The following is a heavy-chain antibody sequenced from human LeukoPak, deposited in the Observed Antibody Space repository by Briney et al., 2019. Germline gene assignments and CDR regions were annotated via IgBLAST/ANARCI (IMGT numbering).Heavy chain of an antibody. Sequence: SETQSLTCTVSGVSISSYYWSWIRQPPGKGLEWIGYIHNSGITNYNPSLKSRVTISVDTSKNQFSLKLSSVTAADTAVYYCARDNPFKYDYVNWGQGTLVTVS. CDR2: IHNSGIT. CDR3: ARDNPFKYDYVN. CDR1: GVSISSYY. V-gene: IGHV4-4*08. D-gene: IGHD3-16*01. J-gene: IGHJ4*02.